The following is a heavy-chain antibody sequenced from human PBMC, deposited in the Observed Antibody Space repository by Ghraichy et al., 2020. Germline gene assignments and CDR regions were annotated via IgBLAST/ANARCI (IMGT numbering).Heavy chain of an antibody. CDR1: GYTFSLFP. CDR2: INIYGGNT. V-gene: IGHV1-3*04. CDR3: ARFREGSRDNKWFDS. Sequence: ASVKVSCKASGYTFSLFPIHWVRQAPGQRLEWMAWINIYGGNTYISRNFQDRISITRDTSANTEYMELRRLRFEDTAVYYCARFREGSRDNKWFDSWGQGTLVTVAS. J-gene: IGHJ5*01. D-gene: IGHD2-21*01.